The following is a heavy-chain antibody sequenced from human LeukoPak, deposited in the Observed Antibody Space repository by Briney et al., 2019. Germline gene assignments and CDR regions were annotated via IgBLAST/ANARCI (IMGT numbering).Heavy chain of an antibody. V-gene: IGHV3-7*01. CDR2: IKQDGSEK. D-gene: IGHD5-24*01. J-gene: IGHJ4*02. CDR3: ARDPRRRDGYNYRYFDY. Sequence: GGSLRLSCAASGFTFSSYWMSWVRQAPGKGLEWVANIKQDGSEKYYVDSVKGRFTISRDNAKNSLYLQMNSLRAEDTAVYYCARDPRRRDGYNYRYFDYWGQGTLVTVSS. CDR1: GFTFSSYW.